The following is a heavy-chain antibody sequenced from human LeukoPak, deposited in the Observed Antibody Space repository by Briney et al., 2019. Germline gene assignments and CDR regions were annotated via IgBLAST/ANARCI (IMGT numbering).Heavy chain of an antibody. CDR2: INSRSRTI. J-gene: IGHJ4*02. V-gene: IGHV3-48*04. CDR3: TRSSGDVDY. D-gene: IGHD3-22*01. CDR1: GFAFSVYS. Sequence: PGGSPRLSCAASGFAFSVYSMNWVRQAPGKGLEWVSYINSRSRTIYFADSVKGRFTISRDNAKNSLYLQMNSLKTEDTAVYYCTRSSGDVDYWGQGTLVTVSS.